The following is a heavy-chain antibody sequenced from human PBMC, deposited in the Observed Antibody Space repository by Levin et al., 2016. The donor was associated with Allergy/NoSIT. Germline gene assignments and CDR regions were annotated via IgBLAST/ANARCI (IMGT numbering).Heavy chain of an antibody. Sequence: WIRQPPGKGLEWVSVIYTGGTPYYADSVKGRFTISRDISMNTIHLQMNSVRAEDTAIYFCARGTNTGPTGGMDVWGQGTTVTVSS. CDR3: ARGTNTGPTGGMDV. J-gene: IGHJ6*02. CDR2: IYTGGTP. D-gene: IGHD1-1*01. V-gene: IGHV3-66*02.